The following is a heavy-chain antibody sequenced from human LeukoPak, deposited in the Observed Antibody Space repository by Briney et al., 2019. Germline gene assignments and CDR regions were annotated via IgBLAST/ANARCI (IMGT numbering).Heavy chain of an antibody. CDR3: AKVVSSFRFGELFMYYYYGMDV. V-gene: IGHV3-23*01. CDR1: GFTFSSYA. Sequence: GGSLRLSCAASGFTFSSYAMSWVRQAPGKGLEWVSAISGSAGSTYYADSVKGRFTISRDNSKNTLYLQMNSLRAEDTAVYYCAKVVSSFRFGELFMYYYYGMDVWGQGTTVTVSS. J-gene: IGHJ6*02. D-gene: IGHD3-10*01. CDR2: ISGSAGST.